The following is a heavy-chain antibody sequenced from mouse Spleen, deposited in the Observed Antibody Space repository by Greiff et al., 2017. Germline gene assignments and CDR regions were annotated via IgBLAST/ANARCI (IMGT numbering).Heavy chain of an antibody. CDR2: ISDGGSYT. D-gene: IGHD2-3*01. CDR3: AREDGSKGSAMDY. V-gene: IGHV5-4*01. CDR1: GFTFSSYA. Sequence: EVKVVESGGGLVKPGGSLKLSCAASGFTFSSYAMSWVRQTPAKRLEWVATISDGGSYTYYPDNVKGRFTISRDNAKNNLYLQMSHLKSEDTAMYYCAREDGSKGSAMDYWGQGTSVTVSS. J-gene: IGHJ4*01.